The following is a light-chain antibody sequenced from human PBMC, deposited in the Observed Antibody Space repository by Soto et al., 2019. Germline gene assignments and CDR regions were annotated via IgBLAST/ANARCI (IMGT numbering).Light chain of an antibody. CDR2: DTS. J-gene: IGKJ4*01. CDR1: QGIGDT. CDR3: QQRSNWPLT. Sequence: EVVMTQSPATLSVSPGEGVTLSCRASQGIGDTLAWYQHKPGQTPRLLIYDTSNRATGISARFSGSGSETDFTLTISSLETEDFAVYYCQQRSNWPLTFGGGTKVDIK. V-gene: IGKV3D-11*01.